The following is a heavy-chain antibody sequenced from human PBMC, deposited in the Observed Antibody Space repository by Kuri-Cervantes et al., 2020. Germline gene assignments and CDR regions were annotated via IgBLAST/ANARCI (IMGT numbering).Heavy chain of an antibody. CDR1: GFTFSSYA. CDR3: ARGDYYGSGSYYTPLDY. Sequence: GESLKISCTASGFTFSSYAMHWVRQAPGKGLEWVAVISYDGTNEYYADSVKGRFTISRDNSKNTLYLQMNSLRAEDTAVYYCARGDYYGSGSYYTPLDYWGQGTLVTVSS. CDR2: ISYDGTNE. J-gene: IGHJ4*02. D-gene: IGHD3-10*01. V-gene: IGHV3-30-3*01.